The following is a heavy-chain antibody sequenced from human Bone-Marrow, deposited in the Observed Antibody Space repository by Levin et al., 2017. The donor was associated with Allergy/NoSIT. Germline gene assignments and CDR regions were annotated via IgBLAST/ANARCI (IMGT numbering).Heavy chain of an antibody. CDR2: VAFGSGNT. Sequence: SVKVSCKPSGFTCSTCAIHWVRQTHEQRLEWMGWVAFGSGNTNYAQKFQGRLTITRDVSIGTAYMELSSLKSDDTAIYYCAADRLGGLDYWGQGALVTVSS. V-gene: IGHV1-58*02. CDR3: AADRLGGLDY. CDR1: GFTCSTCA. J-gene: IGHJ4*02. D-gene: IGHD1-26*01.